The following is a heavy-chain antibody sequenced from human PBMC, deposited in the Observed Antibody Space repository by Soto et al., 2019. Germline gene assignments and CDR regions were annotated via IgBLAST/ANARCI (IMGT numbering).Heavy chain of an antibody. V-gene: IGHV3-23*01. D-gene: IGHD2-2*01. Sequence: EEQLLESGGGLVQPGGSLRLSCATSGFTLSAHAMSWVRQAPGKGLEWVSGVSDSGGGTYYADSVKGRFTISRDTSKNTLYLQMGSLRVEDTAVYYCSRSSSIWPHFWGQGTLVTVSS. CDR3: SRSSSIWPHF. J-gene: IGHJ4*02. CDR1: GFTLSAHA. CDR2: VSDSGGGT.